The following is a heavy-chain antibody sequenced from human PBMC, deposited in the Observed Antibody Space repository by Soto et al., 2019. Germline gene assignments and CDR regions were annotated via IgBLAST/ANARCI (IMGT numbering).Heavy chain of an antibody. CDR2: INEDGAT. J-gene: IGHJ5*01. Sequence: SQTLSLTCSLHPDSLMRYFWTCIPQPTGKGLGWIDEINEDGATNYGPSLKNRVSIAVESARGEFSPTLRSVKPAHTAIYYCARGAHAMLSPTFDSSSQGSVVTVCS. V-gene: IGHV4-34*01. D-gene: IGHD2-8*01. CDR3: ARGAHAMLSPTFDS. CDR1: PDSLMRYF.